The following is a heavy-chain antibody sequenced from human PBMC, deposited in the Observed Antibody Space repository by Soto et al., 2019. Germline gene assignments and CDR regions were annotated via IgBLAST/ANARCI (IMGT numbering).Heavy chain of an antibody. V-gene: IGHV1-8*01. J-gene: IGHJ6*02. CDR2: MNPNSGNT. D-gene: IGHD3-22*01. CDR3: ARHYYDSSGYLWYYYYYGMDV. Sequence: QVQLVQSGAEVKKPGASVKVSCKASGYTFTSYDINWVRQATGQGLEWMGWMNPNSGNTGYAQKFQGRVTMTRNTSISTAYMELSSLRSEDPAVYYCARHYYDSSGYLWYYYYYGMDVWGQGTTVTVSS. CDR1: GYTFTSYD.